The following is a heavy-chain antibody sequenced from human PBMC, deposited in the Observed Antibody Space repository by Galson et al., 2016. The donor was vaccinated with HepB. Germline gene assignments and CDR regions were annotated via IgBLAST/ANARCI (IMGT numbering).Heavy chain of an antibody. J-gene: IGHJ6*02. CDR2: IRSKAYGGTT. Sequence: SLRLSCAASRFTFGDYAMRWFRQAPGMGLEWVGSIRSKAYGGTTEYAASVTGRFSISRDDSKSIAYLQMNSLKTEDTAVYYCTRVSERITGIRGVILAGYYGMDVWGQGTTVTVSS. CDR1: RFTFGDYA. V-gene: IGHV3-49*03. CDR3: TRVSERITGIRGVILAGYYGMDV. D-gene: IGHD3-10*01.